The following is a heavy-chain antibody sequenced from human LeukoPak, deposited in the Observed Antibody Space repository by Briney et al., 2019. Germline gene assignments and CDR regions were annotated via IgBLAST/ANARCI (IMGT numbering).Heavy chain of an antibody. J-gene: IGHJ3*02. D-gene: IGHD2-15*01. CDR2: INHSGST. CDR1: GGSLSGYY. V-gene: IGHV4-34*01. CDR3: ARGLRKLDCSGGSCYSDAFDI. Sequence: SETLSLTCAVYGGSLSGYYWSWIRQPPGKGLEWIGEINHSGSTNYNPSLKSRVTISVDTYKNQFSLKLSSVTAADTAVYYCARGLRKLDCSGGSCYSDAFDIWGQGTMVTVSS.